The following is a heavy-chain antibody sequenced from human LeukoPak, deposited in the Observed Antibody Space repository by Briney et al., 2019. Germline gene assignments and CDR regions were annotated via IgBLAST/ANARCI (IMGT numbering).Heavy chain of an antibody. D-gene: IGHD4-17*01. Sequence: LRASVKVSCKASGYSFTSYGISWVRQAPGQGLEWMGWISAYNGNTNYAQKLQGRVTMTTDTSTSTAYMELRSLRSEDTAVYYCARVTVTGDYWGQGTLVTVSS. CDR2: ISAYNGNT. V-gene: IGHV1-18*01. J-gene: IGHJ4*02. CDR1: GYSFTSYG. CDR3: ARVTVTGDY.